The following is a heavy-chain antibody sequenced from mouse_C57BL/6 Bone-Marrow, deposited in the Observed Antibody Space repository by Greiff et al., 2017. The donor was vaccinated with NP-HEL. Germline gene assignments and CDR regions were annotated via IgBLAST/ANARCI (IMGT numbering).Heavy chain of an antibody. CDR1: GYAFSSYW. CDR2: IYPGDGDT. Sequence: QVQLQQSGAELVKPGASVKISCKASGYAFSSYWMNWVKQRPGKGLEWIGQIYPGDGDTNYNGKFKGKATLTADKSSSTAYMQLSSLTSEDSAVYFCARERYYGSSFPGYAMDYWGQGTSVTVSS. CDR3: ARERYYGSSFPGYAMDY. D-gene: IGHD1-1*01. V-gene: IGHV1-80*01. J-gene: IGHJ4*01.